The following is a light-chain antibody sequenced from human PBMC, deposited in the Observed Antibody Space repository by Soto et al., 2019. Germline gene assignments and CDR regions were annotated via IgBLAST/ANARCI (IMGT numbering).Light chain of an antibody. CDR3: SPYKGSSTLYV. CDR1: SSDVGDYDY. CDR2: EVS. V-gene: IGLV2-14*01. J-gene: IGLJ1*01. Sequence: QSVLTQPASVSGSPGQSITISCTGTSSDVGDYDYVSWYQQHPGKAPKLMIYEVSKRPSGVSNRFSGSKSGDTASLTISGLQAEDEDDYSCSPYKGSSTLYVLGTGTKVTVL.